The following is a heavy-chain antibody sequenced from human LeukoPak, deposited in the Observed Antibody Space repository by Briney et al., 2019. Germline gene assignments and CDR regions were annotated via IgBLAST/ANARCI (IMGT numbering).Heavy chain of an antibody. CDR2: IYSGGST. D-gene: IGHD2-21*02. CDR1: GFSVSSNY. CDR3: AMTDETAPAEDFQH. J-gene: IGHJ1*01. Sequence: GGSLRLSCAASGFSVSSNYMSWVRQAPGKGLEWVSVIYSGGSTYYADSVKGRFTISRDNSKNTLYLQMKSLRAEDTAVYYCAMTDETAPAEDFQHWGQGTLVTVSS. V-gene: IGHV3-53*01.